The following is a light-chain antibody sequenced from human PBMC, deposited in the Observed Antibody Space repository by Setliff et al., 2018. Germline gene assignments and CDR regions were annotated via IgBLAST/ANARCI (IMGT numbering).Light chain of an antibody. CDR2: DVS. CDR1: SSDVGGYNS. CDR3: SSYTSSSIFYV. V-gene: IGLV2-14*03. J-gene: IGLJ1*01. Sequence: QSVLAQPASVSGSPGQSITISCTGTSSDVGGYNSVSWYQQHPGKAPKLMIYDVSNRPSGVSNRFSGSKSGNTASLTISGLQAEDEADYYCSSYTSSSIFYVFGTGTKVT.